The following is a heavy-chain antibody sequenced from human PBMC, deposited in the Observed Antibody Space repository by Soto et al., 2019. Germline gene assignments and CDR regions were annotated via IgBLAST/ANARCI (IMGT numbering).Heavy chain of an antibody. CDR3: AKSYYDGNGYPFTFDS. V-gene: IGHV3-23*01. J-gene: IGHJ4*02. CDR1: GFTFRNFD. CDR2: ISGSGGST. D-gene: IGHD3-22*01. Sequence: GGSLRLSCAASGFTFRNFDVSWVRQAPGKGLQWVSGISGSGGSTYYADSVKGRFTMSRDNSNNTLYLQMNSLRADDTALYYCAKSYYDGNGYPFTFDSWRQRTLVTVSS.